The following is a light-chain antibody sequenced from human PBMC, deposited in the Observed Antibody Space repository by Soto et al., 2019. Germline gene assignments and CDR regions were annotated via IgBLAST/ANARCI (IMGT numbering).Light chain of an antibody. CDR3: QQYGSSPYT. V-gene: IGKV3-20*01. Sequence: EIVLTQSPGTLSLSPGERATLSCRASQSVSSSYLAWYQQKPGQAPRLLIFGASSRATGIPDRFSGRGSGTDLTVTISRLEPEDFAVYYCQQYGSSPYTFGHGTRLEI. CDR2: GAS. J-gene: IGKJ5*01. CDR1: QSVSSSY.